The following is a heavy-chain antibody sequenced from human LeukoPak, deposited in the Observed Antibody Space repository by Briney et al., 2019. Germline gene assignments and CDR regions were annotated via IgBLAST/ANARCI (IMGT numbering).Heavy chain of an antibody. Sequence: GGSLRLSCAASGFTFSSYAMSWVRQAPGKGLECISGFSGSGGSTYYADSVKGRFTISRDNSKNTLYLQMNSLRAEDTAVYYCAKVGAMAYHYYFDYWGQGTLVTVSS. J-gene: IGHJ4*02. D-gene: IGHD3-10*01. CDR1: GFTFSSYA. CDR3: AKVGAMAYHYYFDY. CDR2: FSGSGGST. V-gene: IGHV3-23*01.